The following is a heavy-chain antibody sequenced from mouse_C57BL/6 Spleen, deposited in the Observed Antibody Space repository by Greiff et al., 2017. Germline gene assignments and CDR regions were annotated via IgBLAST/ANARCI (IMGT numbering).Heavy chain of an antibody. V-gene: IGHV1-61*01. CDR2: IYPSDSET. D-gene: IGHD2-1*01. Sequence: VKLQQSGAELVRPGSSVKLSCKASGYTFTSYWMDWVKQRPGQGLEWIGNIYPSDSETHYNQKFKDKATLTVDKSSSTAYMQLSSLTSEDSAVYYCARRDYYGNYVWYFDVWGTGTTVTVSS. CDR3: ARRDYYGNYVWYFDV. J-gene: IGHJ1*03. CDR1: GYTFTSYW.